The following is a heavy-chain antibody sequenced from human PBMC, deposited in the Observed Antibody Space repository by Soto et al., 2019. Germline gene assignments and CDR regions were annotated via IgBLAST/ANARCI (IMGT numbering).Heavy chain of an antibody. CDR3: ARRNTRYYEDF. CDR1: GFTFSRYE. V-gene: IGHV3-23*01. J-gene: IGHJ4*01. D-gene: IGHD3-22*01. CDR2: ITTSGVTA. Sequence: EVQLLESGGGLVQPGGSLRLSCAASGFTFSRYEMTWVRQAPGKGLEWVSTITTSGVTAFYADSVKGRFTISRDKSKSALYLQMSTLRAEDTAVYYCARRNTRYYEDFWGHGTLVTVSS.